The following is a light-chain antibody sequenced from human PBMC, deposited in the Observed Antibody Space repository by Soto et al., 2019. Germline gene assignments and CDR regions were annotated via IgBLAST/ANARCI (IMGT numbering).Light chain of an antibody. V-gene: IGKV2-28*01. CDR3: LQALQTGA. CDR1: QSLLHSNGYNY. J-gene: IGKJ1*01. CDR2: LGS. Sequence: DIVMTQSPLYLPVTPGEPASISCSSSQSLLHSNGYNYLDWYLQKPGQSPQLLIYLGSNRASGVPDRFSGSGSGTDFTLKISRVEAEDVGVYYCLQALQTGAVGQGTKVDIK.